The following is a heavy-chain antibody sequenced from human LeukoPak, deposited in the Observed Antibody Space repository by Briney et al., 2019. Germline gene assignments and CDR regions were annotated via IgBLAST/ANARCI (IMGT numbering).Heavy chain of an antibody. D-gene: IGHD2-8*01. CDR1: GFTFNSYE. J-gene: IGHJ4*02. V-gene: IGHV3-48*03. CDR3: ARGTNADY. CDR2: ISGSGTAI. Sequence: GGSLRLSCAASGFTFNSYEMNWVRQAPGKGLEWVSYISGSGTAISYADSVKGRFTISRDNAKNSLFLQMNSLRAEDTAVYYCARGTNADYWGQGTLVTVSS.